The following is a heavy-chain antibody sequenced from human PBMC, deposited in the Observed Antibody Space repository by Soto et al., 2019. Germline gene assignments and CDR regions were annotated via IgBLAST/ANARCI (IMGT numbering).Heavy chain of an antibody. D-gene: IGHD2-2*01. J-gene: IGHJ4*02. CDR3: ARIVVVPAAMSSHFDY. V-gene: IGHV4-34*01. CDR2: INHSGST. Sequence: QVQLQQWGAGLLKPSETLSLTCAVYGGSFSGYYWSWIRQPPGKGLEWIGEINHSGSTNYNPSLKSRVTISVDTSKNQFSLKLSSVTAADTAVYYCARIVVVPAAMSSHFDYRGQGTLVTVSS. CDR1: GGSFSGYY.